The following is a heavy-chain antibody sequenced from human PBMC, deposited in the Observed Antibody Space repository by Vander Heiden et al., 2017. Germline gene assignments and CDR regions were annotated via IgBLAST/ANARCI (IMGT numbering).Heavy chain of an antibody. CDR3: AKDLTPYYYYGMDV. Sequence: EVQLVESGGGLVQPGRSLRLSCAASGFTFDDYAMRWVRQAPGKGLEWVSGISWNSGSIGYADSVKGRFTISRDNAKNSLYLQMNSLRAEDTALYYCAKDLTPYYYYGMDVWGQGTTVTVSS. J-gene: IGHJ6*02. V-gene: IGHV3-9*01. CDR1: GFTFDDYA. CDR2: ISWNSGSI.